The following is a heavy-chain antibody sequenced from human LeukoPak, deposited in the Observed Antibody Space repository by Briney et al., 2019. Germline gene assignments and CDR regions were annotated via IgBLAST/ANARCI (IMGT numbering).Heavy chain of an antibody. CDR1: GGTFSSYA. CDR2: IIPIFGTA. D-gene: IGHD6-13*01. J-gene: IGHJ4*02. Sequence: SVKVSCKASGGTFSSYAISWVRQAPGQGLEWMGGIIPIFGTANYAQKLQGRVTMTTDTSTSTAYMELRSLRSDDTAVYYCARVNGLWAAAALYWGQGTLVTVSS. V-gene: IGHV1-69*05. CDR3: ARVNGLWAAAALY.